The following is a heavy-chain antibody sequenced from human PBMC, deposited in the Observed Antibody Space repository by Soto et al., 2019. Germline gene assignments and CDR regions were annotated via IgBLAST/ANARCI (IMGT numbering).Heavy chain of an antibody. V-gene: IGHV3-30-3*01. J-gene: IGHJ6*02. CDR3: ARGNLDV. CDR1: AFTLSKFV. CDR2: TSNDGSNT. Sequence: QVQVVESGGGVVQPGRSLRLSCAASAFTLSKFVMHWVRQAPGRGLEWVAVTSNDGSNTFYADSVKGRFTISRDNSKNTVYLQMPSPRTDDTAVYYCARGNLDVWGQGTTVTVYS. D-gene: IGHD1-7*01.